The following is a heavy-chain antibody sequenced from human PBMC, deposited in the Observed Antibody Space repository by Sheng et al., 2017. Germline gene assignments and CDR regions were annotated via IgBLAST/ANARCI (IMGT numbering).Heavy chain of an antibody. J-gene: IGHJ4*02. CDR1: RFTFSSYA. Sequence: QVQLVESGGGVVQPGRSLRLSCAASRFTFSSYAMHWVRQAPGKGLEWVAVISYDGSNKYYADSVKGRFTISRDNSQNTLYLQMNSLRAEDTAVYYCARDDSSGYYHIFDYWGQGTLVTVSS. CDR3: ARDDSSGYYHIFDY. CDR2: ISYDGSNK. V-gene: IGHV3-30*04. D-gene: IGHD3-22*01.